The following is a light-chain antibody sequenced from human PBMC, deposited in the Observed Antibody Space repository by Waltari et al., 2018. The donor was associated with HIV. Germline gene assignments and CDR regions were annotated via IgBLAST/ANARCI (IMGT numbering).Light chain of an antibody. CDR3: QSYDSSLSGV. CDR1: SSNIGAGYD. V-gene: IGLV1-40*01. J-gene: IGLJ3*02. Sequence: QSVLTQPPSVSGAPGQRVTISCTGSSSNIGAGYDVHWYQQLPGTAPKLLIYGNRSRPSGVPDRLSGSKSGTSASLAMTGLQAEDEADYYCQSYDSSLSGVFGGGTKLTVL. CDR2: GNR.